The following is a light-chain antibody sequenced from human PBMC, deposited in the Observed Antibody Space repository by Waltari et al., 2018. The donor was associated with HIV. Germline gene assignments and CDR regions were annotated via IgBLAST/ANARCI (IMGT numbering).Light chain of an antibody. J-gene: IGKJ3*01. CDR1: QIITSC. Sequence: SSLSASIGDRVTMTCRASQIITSCLNWYRQTPGKAPELLIYAASVLHSGVPSRFSASGSGTDYTLTISSVQPEDFATYFCQQTFSPPLTFGPGTKVDVK. CDR3: QQTFSPPLT. CDR2: AAS. V-gene: IGKV1-39*01.